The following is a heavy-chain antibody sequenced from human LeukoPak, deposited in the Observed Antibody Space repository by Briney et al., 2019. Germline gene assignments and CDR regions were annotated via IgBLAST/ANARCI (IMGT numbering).Heavy chain of an antibody. CDR2: INHSGST. Sequence: SETLSLTCAVYGGSFSGYYWSWIRQPPGKGLEWIGEINHSGSTNYNPSLKSRVTISVDTSKNQFSLNLTSVTAADTAVYYCARMGRGVTSPVWGQGTLVTVSS. CDR3: ARMGRGVTSPV. V-gene: IGHV4-34*01. J-gene: IGHJ4*02. D-gene: IGHD4-23*01. CDR1: GGSFSGYY.